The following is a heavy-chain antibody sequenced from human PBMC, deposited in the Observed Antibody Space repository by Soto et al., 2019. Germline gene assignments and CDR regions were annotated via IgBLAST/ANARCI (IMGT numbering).Heavy chain of an antibody. D-gene: IGHD5-12*01. CDR2: ISSSSGST. CDR3: ARDRGGYDRLYYYHGMDA. V-gene: IGHV3-11*06. J-gene: IGHJ6*02. CDR1: GFTLSDYY. Sequence: PGGSLRLSCAASGFTLSDYYMSWIRQAPGKGLEYISYISSSSGSTNYADSVKGRFTISRDKAKNSLYLQMSSLRAEDTAVYYCARDRGGYDRLYYYHGMDAWGQGTTVTVSS.